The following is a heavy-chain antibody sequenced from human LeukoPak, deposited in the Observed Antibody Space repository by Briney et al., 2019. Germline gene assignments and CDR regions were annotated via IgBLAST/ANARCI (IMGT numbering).Heavy chain of an antibody. CDR3: AKDLSANYGGYSLDY. J-gene: IGHJ4*02. Sequence: GGSLRLSCVASGFAFGGSGMHWVRQAPGKGLEWVAVISYDGTNKFYGDSVKGRFTISRDNSKNTLYLQLNSLRTEDTAVYYCAKDLSANYGGYSLDYWGQGTLVTVSS. CDR1: GFAFGGSG. CDR2: ISYDGTNK. D-gene: IGHD4-23*01. V-gene: IGHV3-30*18.